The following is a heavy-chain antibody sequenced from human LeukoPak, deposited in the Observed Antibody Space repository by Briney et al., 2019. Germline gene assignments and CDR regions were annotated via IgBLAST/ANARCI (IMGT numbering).Heavy chain of an antibody. V-gene: IGHV1-18*01. Sequence: ASVKVSCKASGYTFTSYGISWVRQAPGQGLEWMGWISAYNGNTNYGQKLQGRVTMTTDTSTSTAYMELRSLRSDDTAVYYCARDPYDFWSGYWVDYWGQGTLVTVSS. J-gene: IGHJ4*02. CDR2: ISAYNGNT. CDR1: GYTFTSYG. D-gene: IGHD3-3*01. CDR3: ARDPYDFWSGYWVDY.